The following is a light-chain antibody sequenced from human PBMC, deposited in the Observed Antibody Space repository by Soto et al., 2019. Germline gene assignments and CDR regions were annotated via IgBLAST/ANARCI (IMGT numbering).Light chain of an antibody. CDR1: SSDVGGYNY. J-gene: IGLJ2*01. V-gene: IGLV2-14*03. CDR2: DVS. CDR3: SSYTSSSAYVV. Sequence: QSALTQPASVSGSPGQSITISCTGTSSDVGGYNYVSWYQQHPGKAPKLIIYDVSNRPSGVSNRFTGFKSGNTASLTISGLQAEDEADYYCSSYTSSSAYVVLGGGTKPTVL.